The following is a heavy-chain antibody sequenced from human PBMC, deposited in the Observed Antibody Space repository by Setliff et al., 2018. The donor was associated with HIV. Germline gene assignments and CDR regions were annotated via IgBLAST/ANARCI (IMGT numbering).Heavy chain of an antibody. D-gene: IGHD4-17*01. CDR1: GFTFSNYG. Sequence: GGSLRLSCATSGFTFSNYGMHWVRQAPGKGLEWVTFIHYDGRDQYYADSVKGRFTISRDNSKNTLYLQMKSLRAEDTAVYYCAREKFENGDYEFVSTFDSWGQGTLVTVSS. V-gene: IGHV3-30*02. CDR3: AREKFENGDYEFVSTFDS. CDR2: IHYDGRDQ. J-gene: IGHJ4*02.